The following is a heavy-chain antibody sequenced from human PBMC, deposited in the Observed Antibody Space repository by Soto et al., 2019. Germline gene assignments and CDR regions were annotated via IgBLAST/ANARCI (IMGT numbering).Heavy chain of an antibody. CDR3: ATGSFTSTGGRIGYHYNVMDV. CDR1: GYTFIDYY. D-gene: IGHD1-1*01. CDR2: INPNTGGP. V-gene: IGHV1-2*02. J-gene: IGHJ6*02. Sequence: QVQLVQSGAELKEPGSSVRVSCKASGYTFIDYYLHWVRQAPGQGPEWMGWINPNTGGPMFAQKFQGRGTMTRDTSINTVYMELSSLTSEDTAVYYCATGSFTSTGGRIGYHYNVMDVWGQGTTVTVSS.